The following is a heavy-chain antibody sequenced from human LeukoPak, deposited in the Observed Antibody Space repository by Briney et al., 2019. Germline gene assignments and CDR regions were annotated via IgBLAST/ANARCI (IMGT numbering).Heavy chain of an antibody. D-gene: IGHD5-12*01. CDR1: GFTFSSYG. CDR3: AKDVYSGYDSVFDY. J-gene: IGHJ4*02. CDR2: ISGSGGST. Sequence: GGSLRLSCAASGFTFSSYGMNWVRQAPGKGLEWVSAISGSGGSTYYADSVKGWFTISRDNSKNTLYLQMNSLRAEDTAVYYCAKDVYSGYDSVFDYWGQGTLVTVSS. V-gene: IGHV3-23*01.